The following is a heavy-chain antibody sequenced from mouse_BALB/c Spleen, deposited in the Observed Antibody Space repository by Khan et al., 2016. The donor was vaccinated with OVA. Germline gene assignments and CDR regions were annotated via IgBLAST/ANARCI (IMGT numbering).Heavy chain of an antibody. J-gene: IGHJ4*01. Sequence: VQLQESGAELARPGASVKMSCKASGYTFTSHTMHWVKQRPGQGLEWIGYINPRSDYTQYNQKFNDKATLTADISSSTAYMQLSSLTSEDSAVDYCARRRTEYALDYWGQGTSVTVSS. CDR1: GYTFTSHT. V-gene: IGHV1-4*01. CDR3: ARRRTEYALDY. CDR2: INPRSDYT.